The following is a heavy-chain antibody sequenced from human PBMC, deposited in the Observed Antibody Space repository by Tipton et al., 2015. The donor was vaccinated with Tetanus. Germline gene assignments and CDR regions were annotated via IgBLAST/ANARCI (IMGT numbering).Heavy chain of an antibody. D-gene: IGHD3-10*01. CDR1: GASMNNYY. CDR3: VRSYAGSYPY. J-gene: IGHJ4*02. V-gene: IGHV4-39*01. Sequence: TLSLTCSVSGASMNNYYWGWIRQPPGKGLEWIGTIYNTGTTYFNPSLKSRVTMSVDTSKQQVSLRLSSVTAADTAMYYCVRSYAGSYPYWGQGILVTVSS. CDR2: IYNTGTT.